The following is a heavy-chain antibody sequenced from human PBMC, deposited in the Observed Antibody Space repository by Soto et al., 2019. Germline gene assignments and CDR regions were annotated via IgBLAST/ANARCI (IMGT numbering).Heavy chain of an antibody. CDR3: ARTRANMEIGHFDF. D-gene: IGHD1-1*01. V-gene: IGHV2-26*01. CDR1: GFSLRNARMG. Sequence: QVTLKESGPVLVKPTETLTLTCTVSGFSLRNARMGVSWIRQPPGKALEWLAHIFSNDEKSYSTSLKSRLTISRDTSKSQVVLTMTNMDPEDTATYYCARTRANMEIGHFDFWGQGTLVTVSS. J-gene: IGHJ4*02. CDR2: IFSNDEK.